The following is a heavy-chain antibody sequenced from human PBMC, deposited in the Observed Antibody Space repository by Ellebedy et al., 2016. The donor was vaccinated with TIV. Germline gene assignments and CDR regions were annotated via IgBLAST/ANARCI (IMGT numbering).Heavy chain of an antibody. V-gene: IGHV4-34*01. CDR2: INHSGST. CDR3: ARYPYYYYYYMDV. Sequence: SETLSLTXAVYGGSFSGYYWSWIRQPPGKGLEWIGEINHSGSTNYNPSLKSRVTISVDTSKNQFSLKLSSVTAADTAVYYCARYPYYYYYYMDVWGKGTTVTVSS. CDR1: GGSFSGYY. J-gene: IGHJ6*03.